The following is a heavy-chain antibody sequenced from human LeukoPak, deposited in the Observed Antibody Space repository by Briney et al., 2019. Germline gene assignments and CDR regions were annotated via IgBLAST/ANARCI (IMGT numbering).Heavy chain of an antibody. CDR2: IKQDGSEK. V-gene: IGHV3-7*01. Sequence: GGSLRLSCAASGFTFSNYWMNWVRQAPGKGLEWVANIKQDGSEKYYVDSVKGRFTISRDNAKNSLYLQMNSLRAEDTAVYYCARDKWVVVVPAAMGYSGYERSLGYYYYMDVWGKGTTVTISS. CDR3: ARDKWVVVVPAAMGYSGYERSLGYYYYMDV. CDR1: GFTFSNYW. J-gene: IGHJ6*03. D-gene: IGHD2-2*01.